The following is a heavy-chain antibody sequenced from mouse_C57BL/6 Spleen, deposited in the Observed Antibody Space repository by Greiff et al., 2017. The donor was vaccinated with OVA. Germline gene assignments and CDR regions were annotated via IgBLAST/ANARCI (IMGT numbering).Heavy chain of an antibody. CDR3: APQLGRYFDV. CDR2: INPNNGGT. V-gene: IGHV1-26*01. D-gene: IGHD4-1*02. CDR1: GYTFTDYY. J-gene: IGHJ1*03. Sequence: EVQLQQSGPELVKPGASVKISCKASGYTFTDYYMNWVKQSHGKSLEWIGDINPNNGGTSYNQKFKGKATLTVDKSSSTAYMELRSLTSEDSAVYYCAPQLGRYFDVWGTGTTVTVSS.